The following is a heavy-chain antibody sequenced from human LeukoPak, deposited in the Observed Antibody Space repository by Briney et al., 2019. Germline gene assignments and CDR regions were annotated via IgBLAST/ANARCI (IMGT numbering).Heavy chain of an antibody. CDR2: LSDRGGGT. V-gene: IGHV3-23*01. J-gene: IGHJ3*02. CDR1: GFSLSSYG. D-gene: IGHD3-10*01. CDR3: ARVDGESDAFDI. Sequence: QSGGSLRLSCAASGFSLSSYGMTWVRQAPGKGLEWVSTLSDRGGGTYYADSVKGRFTISRDNSRNTLYLQMHSLRAEDTAVYYCARVDGESDAFDIWGQGTMVTVSS.